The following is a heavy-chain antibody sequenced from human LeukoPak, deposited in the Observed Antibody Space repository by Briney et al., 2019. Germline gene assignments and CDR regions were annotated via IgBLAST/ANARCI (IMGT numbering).Heavy chain of an antibody. J-gene: IGHJ5*02. CDR3: ARLVAMSSWLDP. CDR2: IYYSGST. D-gene: IGHD5-12*01. V-gene: IGHV4-59*08. Sequence: PSETLSLTCTVSGGSISSYYWSWIRQPPGKGLEWIGYIYYSGSTNYNPSLKSRVTISVDTSKNQFSLKLSSVTAADTAVYYCARLVAMSSWLDPWGQGTLVTVSS. CDR1: GGSISSYY.